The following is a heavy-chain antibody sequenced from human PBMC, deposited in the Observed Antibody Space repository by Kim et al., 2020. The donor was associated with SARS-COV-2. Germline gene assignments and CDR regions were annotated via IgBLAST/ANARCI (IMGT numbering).Heavy chain of an antibody. V-gene: IGHV3-21*01. CDR2: ISSSSSYI. J-gene: IGHJ3*02. CDR1: GFTFSSYS. CDR3: ARLGYCSSTSCYTDDDDAFDI. D-gene: IGHD2-2*02. Sequence: GGSLRLSCAASGFTFSSYSMNWVRQAPGKGLEWVSSISSSSSYIYYADSVKGRFTISRDNAKNSLYLQMNSLRAEDTAVYYCARLGYCSSTSCYTDDDDAFDIWGQGTMVTVSS.